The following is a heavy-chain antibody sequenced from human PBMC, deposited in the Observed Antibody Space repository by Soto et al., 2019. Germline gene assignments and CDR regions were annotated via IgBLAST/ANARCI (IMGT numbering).Heavy chain of an antibody. J-gene: IGHJ5*02. CDR2: ISSSSSYI. D-gene: IGHD5-12*01. CDR3: ARDQKDGYSGYDYPWFDP. Sequence: GGSLRLSCAASGFTFSSYSMNWVRQAPGKGLEWVSSISSSSSYIYYADSVKGRFTISRDNAKNSLYLQMNSLRAEDTAVYYCARDQKDGYSGYDYPWFDPWGQGTLVTVSS. CDR1: GFTFSSYS. V-gene: IGHV3-21*01.